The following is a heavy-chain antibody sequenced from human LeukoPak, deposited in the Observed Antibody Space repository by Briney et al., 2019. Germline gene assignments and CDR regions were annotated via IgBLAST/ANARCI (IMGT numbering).Heavy chain of an antibody. CDR3: ARDRDGIFDY. V-gene: IGHV3-53*01. J-gene: IGHJ4*02. D-gene: IGHD1-14*01. Sequence: PGGSLRLSCAASGFTVSSNYMSWVRHAPGKGLEWVSVIYSGGSTYYADSVKGRFTISRDNSKNTLYLQMKSLRAEDTAVYYCARDRDGIFDYWGQGTLVTVSS. CDR2: IYSGGST. CDR1: GFTVSSNY.